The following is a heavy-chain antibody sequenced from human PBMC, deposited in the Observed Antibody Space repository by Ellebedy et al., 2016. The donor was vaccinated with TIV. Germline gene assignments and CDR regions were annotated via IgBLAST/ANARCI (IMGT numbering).Heavy chain of an antibody. CDR1: GLTFRNYA. D-gene: IGHD2-21*01. V-gene: IGHV3-64D*09. CDR2: ISNNGGST. Sequence: GESLKISFSASGLTFRNYAMHWVRQAPGKGLEYVSAISNNGGSTYYADSVKGRFTISRDNSKNTLYLQMSSLTPEDTAVYYCVPRMVVAFEYWGQGTLVTVSS. CDR3: VPRMVVAFEY. J-gene: IGHJ4*02.